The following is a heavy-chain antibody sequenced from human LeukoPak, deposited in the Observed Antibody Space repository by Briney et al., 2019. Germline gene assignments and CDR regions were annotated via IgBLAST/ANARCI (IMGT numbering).Heavy chain of an antibody. V-gene: IGHV3-30*02. D-gene: IGHD1-26*01. CDR1: GFTFSSYG. J-gene: IGHJ6*03. CDR2: IRYDGSNK. Sequence: GGSLRLSCAASGFTFSSYGMHWVRQAPGKGLEWVSFIRYDGSNKYYADSVKGRFTISRDNSKNTLYLQMNSLRAEDTAVYYCAKDPWELLNYYYYYMDVWGKGTTVTVSS. CDR3: AKDPWELLNYYYYYMDV.